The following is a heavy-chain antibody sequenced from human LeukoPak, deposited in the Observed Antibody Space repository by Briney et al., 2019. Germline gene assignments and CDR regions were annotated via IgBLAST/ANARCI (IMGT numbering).Heavy chain of an antibody. J-gene: IGHJ5*02. D-gene: IGHD5-18*01. CDR3: ARHPTALVSYGFDP. CDR1: GGSFSDYY. V-gene: IGHV4-59*01. Sequence: SETLSLTCTVSGGSFSDYYWTWIRQPPGKGLEWIGYSGSAKYNPSLKSRVTISTDTSKRHFSLTLSNVTAADTAVYYCARHPTALVSYGFDPWGQGTLVTVSS. CDR2: SGSA.